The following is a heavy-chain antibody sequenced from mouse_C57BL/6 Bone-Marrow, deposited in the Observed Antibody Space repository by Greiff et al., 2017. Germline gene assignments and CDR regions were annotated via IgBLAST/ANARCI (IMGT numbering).Heavy chain of an antibody. D-gene: IGHD1-2*01. CDR2: IRLKSDNYAT. CDR1: GFTFSNYW. V-gene: IGHV6-3*01. CDR3: TDPYYGDY. Sequence: EVKLEESGGGLVQPGGSMKLSCVASGFTFSNYWMNWVRQSPEKGLEWVAQIRLKSDNYATHYAESVKGRFTISRDDSKSSVYLQMNNLRAVDTGIYYCTDPYYGDYWGQGTTLTVSS. J-gene: IGHJ2*01.